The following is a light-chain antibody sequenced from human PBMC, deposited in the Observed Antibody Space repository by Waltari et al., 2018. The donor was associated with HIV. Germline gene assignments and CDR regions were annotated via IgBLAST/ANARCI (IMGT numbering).Light chain of an antibody. Sequence: VMTQSPATLSVSPGDRATLSCRASQTVSTNLAWYQQKPGQAPRLLIYDAATRATGIPARFSGSGSGTEFTLTITSLQSEDSAFYYCQQYNNWPPWTFGQGTKVEIK. CDR2: DAA. CDR3: QQYNNWPPWT. V-gene: IGKV3-15*01. CDR1: QTVSTN. J-gene: IGKJ1*01.